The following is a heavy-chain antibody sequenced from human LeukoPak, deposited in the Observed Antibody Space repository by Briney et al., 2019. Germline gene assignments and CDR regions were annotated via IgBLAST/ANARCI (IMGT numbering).Heavy chain of an antibody. D-gene: IGHD3-22*01. CDR2: ISGSGGST. V-gene: IGHV3-23*01. CDR1: GFTFSSYA. J-gene: IGHJ4*02. CDR3: AKGGYVSGYYHPFDY. Sequence: PGGSLRLSCAASGFTFSSYAMSWVRQAPAKGLEWVSAISGSGGSTCYADSVKGRFTISRDNSKNTLYLQMNSLRAEDTAVYYCAKGGYVSGYYHPFDYWGQGTLVTVSS.